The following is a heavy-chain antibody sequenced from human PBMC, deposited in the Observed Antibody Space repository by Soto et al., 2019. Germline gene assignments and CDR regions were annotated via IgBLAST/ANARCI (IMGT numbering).Heavy chain of an antibody. CDR2: IKSKTDGGTT. D-gene: IGHD6-13*01. J-gene: IGHJ6*03. CDR1: GFTFSNAW. Sequence: GGSLRLSCAASGFTFSNAWMGWVRQAPGKGLEWVGRIKSKTDGGTTDYAAPVKGRFTISRDDSKNTLYLQMNSLKTEDTAVYYCTTGARVYSSSWYYYYMDVWGKGTTVTVSS. V-gene: IGHV3-15*01. CDR3: TTGARVYSSSWYYYYMDV.